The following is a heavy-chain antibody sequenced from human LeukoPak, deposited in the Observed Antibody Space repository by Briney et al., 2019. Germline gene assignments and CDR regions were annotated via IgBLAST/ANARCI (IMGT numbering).Heavy chain of an antibody. CDR1: GFTFSSYA. J-gene: IGHJ3*02. Sequence: PGGTLRLSCAASGFTFSSYAMSWVRQAPGKGLEWVSAISGSGGSTYYADSVKGRFTISRDNSKNTLYLQMNSLRAEDTAVYYCAKETTMIVVVITFNFRRDAFDIWGQGTMVTVSS. V-gene: IGHV3-23*01. D-gene: IGHD3-22*01. CDR3: AKETTMIVVVITFNFRRDAFDI. CDR2: ISGSGGST.